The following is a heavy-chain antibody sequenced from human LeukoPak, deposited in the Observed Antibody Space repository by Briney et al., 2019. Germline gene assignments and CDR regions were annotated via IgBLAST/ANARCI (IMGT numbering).Heavy chain of an antibody. D-gene: IGHD6-13*01. V-gene: IGHV3-21*01. CDR3: ARPMGQQLGPFDY. CDR2: TSSSSSYI. J-gene: IGHJ4*02. CDR1: GFTFSSYS. Sequence: GGSLRLSCAASGFTFSSYSMNWVRQAPGKGLEWVSSTSSSSSYIYYADSVKGRFTISRDNAKNSLYLQMNSLRAEDTAVYYCARPMGQQLGPFDYWGQGTLVTVSS.